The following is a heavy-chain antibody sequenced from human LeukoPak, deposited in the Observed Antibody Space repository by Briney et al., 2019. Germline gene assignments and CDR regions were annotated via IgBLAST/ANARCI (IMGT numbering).Heavy chain of an antibody. V-gene: IGHV1-18*01. J-gene: IGHJ6*03. CDR2: ISTYNGNT. CDR3: ARDTITIFGVVSPYYMDV. CDR1: GYTFISYG. Sequence: ASVKVSCKASGYTFISYGISWVRQAPGQGPEWMGWISTYNGNTMYAQKFQGRLTMTTDTSTSTASMELRSLRSDDTAVYYCARDTITIFGVVSPYYMDVWGKGTTVTVSS. D-gene: IGHD3-3*01.